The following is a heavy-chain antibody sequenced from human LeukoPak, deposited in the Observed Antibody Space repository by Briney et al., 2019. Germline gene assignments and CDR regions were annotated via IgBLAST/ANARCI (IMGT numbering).Heavy chain of an antibody. J-gene: IGHJ4*02. Sequence: GGSLRLSCAASGFTFSSYSMNWVRQAPGKGLEWVAFIRYDGSNKYYADSVKGRFTISRDNSKNTLYLQMNSLRAEDTAVYYCAKVGPPYYDFWSGYLSYWGQGTLVTVSS. V-gene: IGHV3-30*02. CDR2: IRYDGSNK. CDR3: AKVGPPYYDFWSGYLSY. CDR1: GFTFSSYS. D-gene: IGHD3-3*01.